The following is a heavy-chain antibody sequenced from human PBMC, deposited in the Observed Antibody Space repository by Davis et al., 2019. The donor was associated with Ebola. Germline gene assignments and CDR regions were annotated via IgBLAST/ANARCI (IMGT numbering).Heavy chain of an antibody. J-gene: IGHJ4*02. V-gene: IGHV3-11*04. CDR1: GFTFSDYY. CDR3: ARSSPATVTPFDY. D-gene: IGHD4-17*01. Sequence: PGGSLRLSCVASGFTFSDYYMSWIRQAPGKGLEWVSYISSSGSTIYYADSVKGRFTISRDNAKNSLYLQMNSLRAEDTAVYYCARSSPATVTPFDYWGQGTLVTVSS. CDR2: ISSSGSTI.